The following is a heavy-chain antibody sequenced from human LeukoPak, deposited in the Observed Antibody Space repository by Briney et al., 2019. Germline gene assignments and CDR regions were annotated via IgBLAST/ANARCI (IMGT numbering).Heavy chain of an antibody. CDR1: GFTFSSYA. CDR3: AKDQARSYYYGMDV. CDR2: ISVGGDST. V-gene: IGHV3-23*01. J-gene: IGHJ6*02. Sequence: GGSLRLSCAASGFTFSSYAMSWVRQAPGKGLEWVSGISVGGDSTYYADSVKGRFTISRDNSKNTLYLQMNSLRAEDTAVYYCAKDQARSYYYGMDVWGQGTTVTVSS.